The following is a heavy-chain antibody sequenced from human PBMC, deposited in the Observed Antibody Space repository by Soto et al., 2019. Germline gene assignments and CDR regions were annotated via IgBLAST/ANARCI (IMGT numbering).Heavy chain of an antibody. CDR1: GFTFGDYT. J-gene: IGHJ4*02. V-gene: IGHV3-23*01. CDR3: ARAGVVLIVHSTALDF. CDR2: ISGPSSST. Sequence: GGSLRLSCVASGFTFGDYTMTWVRQAPGKGLEWVSTISGPSSSTYYADSVKGRFTVSRDNSNNTLHLHMNSLRAEDTALYYCARAGVVLIVHSTALDFWGQGTLVTVSS. D-gene: IGHD2-8*02.